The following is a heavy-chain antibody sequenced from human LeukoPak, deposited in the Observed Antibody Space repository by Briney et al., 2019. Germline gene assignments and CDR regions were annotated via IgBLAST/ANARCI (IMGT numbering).Heavy chain of an antibody. D-gene: IGHD5-18*01. CDR2: IYYSGST. CDR3: ARSPVDTARYYFDY. V-gene: IGHV4-39*01. J-gene: IGHJ4*02. CDR1: GGSISSSNYY. Sequence: SETLSLTCTVSGGSISSSNYYWGWIRQPPGKGLEWIGSIYYSGSTYYNPSLKSRVTISVDTSKNQFSLKLSSVTAADTAVYYCARSPVDTARYYFDYWGQGTLVTVSS.